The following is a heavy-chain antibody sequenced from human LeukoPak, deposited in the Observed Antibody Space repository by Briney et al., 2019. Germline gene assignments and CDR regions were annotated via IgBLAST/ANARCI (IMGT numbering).Heavy chain of an antibody. D-gene: IGHD3-10*01. CDR3: AKAYYYGSDSNYKTFDY. V-gene: IGHV3-23*01. CDR2: ITSAGNT. Sequence: GGSLRLSCAASGFTFSSYAMNWVRQAPGKGLEWVSAITSAGNTYYADSVKGRFTISRDSSKNTLYLQMNSLRAEDTAVYYCAKAYYYGSDSNYKTFDYWGQGTLVTVSS. CDR1: GFTFSSYA. J-gene: IGHJ4*02.